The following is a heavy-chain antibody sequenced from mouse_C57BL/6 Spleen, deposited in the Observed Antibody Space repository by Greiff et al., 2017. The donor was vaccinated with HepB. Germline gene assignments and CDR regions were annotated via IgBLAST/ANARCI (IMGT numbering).Heavy chain of an antibody. CDR1: GYTFTDYE. D-gene: IGHD2-14*01. V-gene: IGHV1-15*01. CDR3: TRWGTSYYFDY. Sequence: VQLQQSGAELVRPGASVTLSCKASGYTFTDYEMHWVKQTPVHGLEWIGAIDPETGGTAYNQKFKGQAILTADKSSSTAYMELRSLTSEDSAVYYCTRWGTSYYFDYWGQGTTLTVSS. J-gene: IGHJ2*01. CDR2: IDPETGGT.